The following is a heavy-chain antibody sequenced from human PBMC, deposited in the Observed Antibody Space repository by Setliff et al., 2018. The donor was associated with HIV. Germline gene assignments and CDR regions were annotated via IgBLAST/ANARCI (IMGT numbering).Heavy chain of an antibody. D-gene: IGHD3-10*01. CDR1: NGSINDYY. CDR3: ARWHPPYGFWEEDY. Sequence: SETLSLTCSMSNGSINDYYWSWIRQSPGKGLEWIGSTYNSENINYNPSLKSRVTISVDGSKNQFSLKLKSVTAADTAVYYCARWHPPYGFWEEDYWGQGTLVTVSS. V-gene: IGHV4-4*08. CDR2: TYNSENI. J-gene: IGHJ4*02.